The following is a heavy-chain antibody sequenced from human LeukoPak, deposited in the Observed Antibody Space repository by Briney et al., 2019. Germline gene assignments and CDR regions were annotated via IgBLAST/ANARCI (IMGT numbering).Heavy chain of an antibody. D-gene: IGHD1/OR15-1a*01. V-gene: IGHV1-69*05. CDR3: ARVMDRWNKRWFDS. CDR2: IIPLVGTA. CDR1: GGTFSRHA. Sequence: GTSVKVSCKASGGTFSRHAISWVRQAPGQGLDWMGGIIPLVGTANYAQHFQDRVTITTDESTNTAYMELSSLRSDDTAVYFCARVMDRWNKRWFDSWGQGTLVTVSS. J-gene: IGHJ5*01.